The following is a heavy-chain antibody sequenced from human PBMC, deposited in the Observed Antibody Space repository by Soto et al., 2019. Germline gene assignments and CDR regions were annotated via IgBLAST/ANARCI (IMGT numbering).Heavy chain of an antibody. CDR2: INPNSGGS. D-gene: IGHD6-19*01. CDR3: ARSSGGTAYSSGWYLGESFQH. J-gene: IGHJ1*01. CDR1: GYTFTAYY. Sequence: ASVKVSCKASGYTFTAYYIHWVRQAAAQGLEWMGWINPNSGGSKYAQKFQGWVTMTRDTSISTAYMEVTRLKADDTAVYYCARSSGGTAYSSGWYLGESFQHWRQGTLVTVSS. V-gene: IGHV1-2*04.